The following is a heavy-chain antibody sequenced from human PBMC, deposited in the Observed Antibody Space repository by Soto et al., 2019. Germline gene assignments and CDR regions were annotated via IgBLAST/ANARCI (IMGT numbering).Heavy chain of an antibody. Sequence: ASVKVSCKASGYTFTSYGISLVRQAPGQGLEWMGWISAYNGNTNYAQKLQGRVTMTTDTSTSTAYMALRSLRSDDTAVYYCAIYDFWSCRPLYGMDVWSQGTTVTVSS. V-gene: IGHV1-18*01. CDR2: ISAYNGNT. CDR3: AIYDFWSCRPLYGMDV. J-gene: IGHJ6*02. D-gene: IGHD3-3*01. CDR1: GYTFTSYG.